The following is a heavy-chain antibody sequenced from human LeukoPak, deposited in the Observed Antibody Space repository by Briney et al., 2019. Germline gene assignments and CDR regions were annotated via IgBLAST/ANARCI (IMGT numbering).Heavy chain of an antibody. V-gene: IGHV3-64*01. CDR3: AREEVPGYHFDY. CDR2: ISSNGGST. Sequence: PGGSLRLSCAASGFTFSSYAMHWVRQAPGKGLEYVSAISSNGGSTYYANSVKGRFTISRDNSKNTLYLQMGSLRADDMAVYYCAREEVPGYHFDYWGQGTLVTVSS. J-gene: IGHJ4*02. CDR1: GFTFSSYA. D-gene: IGHD1-1*01.